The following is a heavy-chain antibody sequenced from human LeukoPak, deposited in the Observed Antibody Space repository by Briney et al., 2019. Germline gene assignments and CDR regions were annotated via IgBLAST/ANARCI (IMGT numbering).Heavy chain of an antibody. Sequence: SETLSLTCTVSGCSISRYYWSWIRQAPGKGLEWIGFSYYTGNTNYNPSLKSRVTISVDTSTNQFSLKLSSVTAADTAVYYCARVQYAAGSYYMDVWGEGTTVTVSS. J-gene: IGHJ6*03. D-gene: IGHD2-15*01. V-gene: IGHV4-59*01. CDR3: ARVQYAAGSYYMDV. CDR2: SYYTGNT. CDR1: GCSISRYY.